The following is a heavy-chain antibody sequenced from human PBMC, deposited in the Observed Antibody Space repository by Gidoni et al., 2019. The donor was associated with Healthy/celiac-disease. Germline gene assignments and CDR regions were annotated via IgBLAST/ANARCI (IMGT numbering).Heavy chain of an antibody. Sequence: EVQLVESGGGLVKPGGSLRLSCAAAGFTFSTDSMNWVRQAPGKGRGWFSSISSSSSTISYPDSVKGPFTISRDNAKNSLFLQMNRLRAGGTAVFYCARIYLYGPKIKYFFDYWGQGTLVTVSS. V-gene: IGHV3-48*01. D-gene: IGHD3-10*01. CDR1: GFTFSTDS. CDR2: ISSSSSTI. CDR3: ARIYLYGPKIKYFFDY. J-gene: IGHJ4*02.